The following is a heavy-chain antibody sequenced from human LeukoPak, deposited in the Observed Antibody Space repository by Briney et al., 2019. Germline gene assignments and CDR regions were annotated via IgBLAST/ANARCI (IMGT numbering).Heavy chain of an antibody. CDR3: AKPGAD. V-gene: IGHV3-30-3*02. D-gene: IGHD7-27*01. CDR1: GFTFSNYA. J-gene: IGHJ4*02. Sequence: GGSLRLSCAASGFTFSNYAVHWVRQAPGKGLEWVALISDDGSNKYYTNSVKGRFTISRDNSKNTLYLQMNGLRAEDTAVYYCAKPGADWGQGTLVTVSS. CDR2: ISDDGSNK.